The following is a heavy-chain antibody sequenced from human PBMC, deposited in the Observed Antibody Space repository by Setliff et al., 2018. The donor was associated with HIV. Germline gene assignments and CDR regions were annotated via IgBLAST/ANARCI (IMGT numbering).Heavy chain of an antibody. CDR3: ARETEVKGYYDSSGSWGLGY. D-gene: IGHD3-22*01. CDR1: GGTFSSYA. CDR2: IIPKFGTA. J-gene: IGHJ4*02. V-gene: IGHV1-69*13. Sequence: ASVKVSCKASGGTFSSYAISWVRQAPGQGLEWMGGIIPKFGTANYAQKFQARVTITADESTSTAYMELSTLTSDDTAVYYCARETEVKGYYDSSGSWGLGYWGQGTLVTVSS.